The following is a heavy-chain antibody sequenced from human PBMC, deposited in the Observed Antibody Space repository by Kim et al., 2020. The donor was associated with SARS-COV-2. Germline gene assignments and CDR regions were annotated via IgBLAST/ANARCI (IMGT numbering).Heavy chain of an antibody. V-gene: IGHV3-23*01. J-gene: IGHJ6*02. CDR3: AKDRGLVLFGGRVGMDV. CDR1: GFTFSSYA. D-gene: IGHD3-10*02. Sequence: GGSLRLSCAASGFTFSSYAMSWVRQAPGKGLEWVSAISGSGGSTYYADSVKGRFTISRDNSKNTLYLQMNSLRAEDTAVYYCAKDRGLVLFGGRVGMDVWGQGTTVTVSS. CDR2: ISGSGGST.